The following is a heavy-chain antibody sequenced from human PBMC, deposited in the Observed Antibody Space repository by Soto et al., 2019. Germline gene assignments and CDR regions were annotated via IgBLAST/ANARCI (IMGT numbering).Heavy chain of an antibody. V-gene: IGHV3-21*01. CDR2: IRSSSKYI. D-gene: IGHD1-7*01. CDR1: GFTVSSNY. J-gene: IGHJ6*02. CDR3: ARSRELYYNGMDV. Sequence: PGGSLRLSCAASGFTVSSNYMSWVRQAPGKGLEWVSSIRSSSKYIYYADSVKGRFTISRDNAKNSLYLQMNSLRAEDTAVYYCARSRELYYNGMDVWGQGTTVTVSS.